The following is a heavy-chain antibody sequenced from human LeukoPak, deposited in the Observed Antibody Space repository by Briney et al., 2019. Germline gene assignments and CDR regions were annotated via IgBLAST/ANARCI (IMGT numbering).Heavy chain of an antibody. CDR1: DFTFSSHW. D-gene: IGHD6-13*01. V-gene: IGHV3-74*01. J-gene: IGHJ4*02. CDR2: LSGDGGTT. CDR3: ARGIASSRSVAIDL. Sequence: PGESMRLSCAASDFTFSSHWMYWVRQAPGKGLVWVARLSGDGGTTRHADSVKGRFTISRDNAKNTLYLQMNSLGVEDTALYYCARGIASSRSVAIDLWGQGTLVAVSS.